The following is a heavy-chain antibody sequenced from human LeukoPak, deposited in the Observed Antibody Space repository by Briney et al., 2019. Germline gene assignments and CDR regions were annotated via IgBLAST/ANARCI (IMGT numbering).Heavy chain of an antibody. CDR2: INPSGGST. D-gene: IGHD5-12*01. J-gene: IGHJ3*02. Sequence: GASVKVSCKASGYTFTSYYMHWVRQAPGQELEWMGIINPSGGSTSYAQKFQGRVTMTRDTSTSTVYMELSSLRSEDTAVYYCAGIALATDDAFDIWGQGTMVTVSS. CDR3: AGIALATDDAFDI. V-gene: IGHV1-46*01. CDR1: GYTFTSYY.